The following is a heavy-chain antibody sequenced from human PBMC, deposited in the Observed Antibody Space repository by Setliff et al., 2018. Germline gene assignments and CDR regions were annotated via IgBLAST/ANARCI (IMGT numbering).Heavy chain of an antibody. CDR2: ISAYNGKT. CDR3: LRLVRYCTKIACQATSGDEV. Sequence: ASVKVSCKASGYTLSKSILSWVRQAPGQGLEWMGWISAYNGKTYFAQKFQDRITLTTDTSTNTGYLELRGLRSDDTAVYYCLRLVRYCTKIACQATSGDEVWGLGTLVTVS. CDR1: GYTLSKSI. V-gene: IGHV1-18*01. J-gene: IGHJ4*02. D-gene: IGHD2-8*01.